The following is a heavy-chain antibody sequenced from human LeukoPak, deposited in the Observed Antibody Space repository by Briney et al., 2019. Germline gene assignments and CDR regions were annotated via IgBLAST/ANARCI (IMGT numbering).Heavy chain of an antibody. J-gene: IGHJ4*02. D-gene: IGHD5-18*01. CDR1: GYTFTSYY. CDR3: ARVDGYNYGRPFDY. CDR2: INPSGGST. V-gene: IGHV1-46*01. Sequence: ASVKVSCKASGYTFTSYYMHWVRQAPGQGLEWMGIINPSGGSTSYALKFQGRVTMTTDTSTTTSYMQLRSLRSDDTAMYYCARVDGYNYGRPFDYWGQGTLLTVSS.